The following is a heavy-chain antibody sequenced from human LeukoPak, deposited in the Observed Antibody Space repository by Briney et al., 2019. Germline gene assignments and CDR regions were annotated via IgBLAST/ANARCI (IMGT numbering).Heavy chain of an antibody. CDR1: GLTFSNSA. J-gene: IGHJ4*02. Sequence: PGGSLRLSCAVSGLTFSNSAMSWVRQAPGKGLEWVSAISVGSDVIYYADSVKGRFAISRDNSKHTVYLQMDSLRAEDTAAYYCAKSHVSTATGTGRYFDYWGQGTLVTVSS. CDR3: AKSHVSTATGTGRYFDY. CDR2: ISVGSDVI. V-gene: IGHV3-23*01. D-gene: IGHD3-9*01.